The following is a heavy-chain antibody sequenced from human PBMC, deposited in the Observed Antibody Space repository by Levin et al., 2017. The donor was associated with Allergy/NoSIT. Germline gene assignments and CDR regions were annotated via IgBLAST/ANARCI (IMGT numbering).Heavy chain of an antibody. CDR2: IYPGDSDT. CDR3: AGGLGGTFFSAPEFDY. D-gene: IGHD1-26*01. CDR1: EYNFARYW. J-gene: IGHJ4*02. Sequence: GESLKISCKGSEYNFARYWIGWVRQMPGKGLEYMGIIYPGDSDTRYSPSFQGQVTISADKSTSTAYLQWTTLKASDTAMYYCAGGLGGTFFSAPEFDYWGQGTLVTVSS. V-gene: IGHV5-51*01.